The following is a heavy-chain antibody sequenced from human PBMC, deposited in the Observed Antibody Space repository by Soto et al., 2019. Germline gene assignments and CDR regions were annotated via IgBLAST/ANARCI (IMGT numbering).Heavy chain of an antibody. J-gene: IGHJ6*02. D-gene: IGHD3-10*01. CDR2: ISYSGST. V-gene: IGHV4-59*01. CDR1: GGSISSYY. CDR3: LTQGFGPLHGLVDV. Sequence: PSETLSLTCTVSGGSISSYYWSWIRQPPGRGLEWIGYISYSGSTNYNPSLKSRVTISVDTSKNQFSLKLSSVTAADTAVYYCLTQGFGPLHGLVDVWGQGTTVTVSS.